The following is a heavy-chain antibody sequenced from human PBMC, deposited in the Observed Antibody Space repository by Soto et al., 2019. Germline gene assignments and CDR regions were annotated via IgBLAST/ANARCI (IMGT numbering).Heavy chain of an antibody. CDR3: ARVRSSGYFDY. CDR2: INPSGGST. J-gene: IGHJ4*02. V-gene: IGHV1-46*03. D-gene: IGHD6-6*01. Sequence: QVQLVQSGAEVKKPGASVKVSCKASGYTFTSYYMHWVRQAPGQGLEWMGIINPSGGSTSYAQKFQGRVTMTRDASTSTVYMELSSLRSEDTAVYYCARVRSSGYFDYWGQGTLVTVSS. CDR1: GYTFTSYY.